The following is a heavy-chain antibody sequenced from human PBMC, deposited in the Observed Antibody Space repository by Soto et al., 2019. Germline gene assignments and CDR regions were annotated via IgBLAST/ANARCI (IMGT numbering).Heavy chain of an antibody. CDR1: GFTFSSYA. V-gene: IGHV3-30-3*01. J-gene: IGHJ4*02. CDR3: ARDPGLIAALEHFDY. D-gene: IGHD6-25*01. CDR2: ISYDGSNK. Sequence: GGSLRLSCAASGFTFSSYAMHWVRQAPGKGLEWVAVISYDGSNKYYADSVKGRFTISRDNSKNTLYLQMNSLRAEDTAVYYCARDPGLIAALEHFDYWGQGTLVTVSS.